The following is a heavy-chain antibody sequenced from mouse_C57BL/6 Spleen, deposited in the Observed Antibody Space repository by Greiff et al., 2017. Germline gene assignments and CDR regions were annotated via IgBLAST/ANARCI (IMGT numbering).Heavy chain of an antibody. J-gene: IGHJ3*01. D-gene: IGHD1-1*01. CDR3: AIPPHYYGSSYQGFAY. V-gene: IGHV1-74*01. CDR1: GYTFTSYW. Sequence: VQLQQPGAELVKPGASVKVSCKASGYTFTSYWMHWVKQRPGQGLEWIGRIHPSDSDTNYNQKFKGKATLTVDKSSSTAYMQLSSLTSEDSAVYYCAIPPHYYGSSYQGFAYWGQGTLVTVSA. CDR2: IHPSDSDT.